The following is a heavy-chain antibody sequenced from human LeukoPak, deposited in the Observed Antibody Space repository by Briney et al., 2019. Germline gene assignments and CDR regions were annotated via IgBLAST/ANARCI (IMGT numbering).Heavy chain of an antibody. V-gene: IGHV1-18*01. CDR1: GYTFTNFG. J-gene: IGHJ4*02. CDR2: ISGNNANS. D-gene: IGHD5/OR15-5a*01. Sequence: ASVKVSWKASGYTFTNFGISWVRQAPGQGPEWLGWISGNNANSNYGQKFQDRVTITTDTSTTTAYMELTSLRSDDTAVYYCARDGHYSTTYLDVWGQGTLVTVSS. CDR3: ARDGHYSTTYLDV.